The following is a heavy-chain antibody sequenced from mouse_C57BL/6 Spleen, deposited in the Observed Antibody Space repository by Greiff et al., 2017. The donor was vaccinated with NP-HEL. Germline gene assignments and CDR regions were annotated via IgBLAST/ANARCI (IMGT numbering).Heavy chain of an antibody. CDR3: TSAPMAVFDY. Sequence: VQLQQSGAELVRPGASVTLSCKASGYTFTDYEMHWVKQTPVHGLEWIGAIDPETGGTAYNQKFKGKAILTADKSSSTAYMELRSLTSEDSAVYYCTSAPMAVFDYWGQGTTLTVSS. D-gene: IGHD1-1*02. CDR1: GYTFTDYE. CDR2: IDPETGGT. V-gene: IGHV1-15*01. J-gene: IGHJ2*01.